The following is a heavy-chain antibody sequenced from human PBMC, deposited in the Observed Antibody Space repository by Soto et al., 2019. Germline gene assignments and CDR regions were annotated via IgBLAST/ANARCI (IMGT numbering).Heavy chain of an antibody. D-gene: IGHD6-19*01. CDR3: ARVIYSSGLKNYYFDY. CDR1: GGTFSSYA. J-gene: IGHJ4*02. CDR2: IIPIFGTA. Sequence: QVQLVQSGAEVKKTGSSVKVSCKASGGTFSSYAISWVRQAPGQGLEWMGGIIPIFGTANYAQKFQARVTITADASTSTAYMDLRSMRSEDTAVYYCARVIYSSGLKNYYFDYWGKGTLVTVSS. V-gene: IGHV1-69*01.